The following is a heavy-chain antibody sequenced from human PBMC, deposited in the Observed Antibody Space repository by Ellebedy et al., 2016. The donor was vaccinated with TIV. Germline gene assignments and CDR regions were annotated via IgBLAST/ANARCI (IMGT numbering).Heavy chain of an antibody. Sequence: SETLSLXCTVSGGSVSDGSTSTTDYYWSWIRQHPGKGLEWIGYIYHSGTTYYNPSLKSRVSISVDTSKNQVSLRLRSVTVADTAVYYCARFRSGIVVVPAHYGMDVWGQGTTVTVSS. V-gene: IGHV4-31*03. J-gene: IGHJ6*02. CDR1: GGSVSDGSTSTTDYY. CDR3: ARFRSGIVVVPAHYGMDV. D-gene: IGHD2-2*01. CDR2: IYHSGTT.